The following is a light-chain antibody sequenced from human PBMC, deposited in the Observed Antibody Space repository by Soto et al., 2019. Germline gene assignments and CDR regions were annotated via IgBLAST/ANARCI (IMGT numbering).Light chain of an antibody. V-gene: IGKV3-20*01. CDR2: GAS. J-gene: IGKJ2*01. CDR3: QQYGSSPRT. CDR1: QSVSSNY. Sequence: EIVLTQSPGTLSLSPGEGATLSCRANQSVSSNYLAWYQQKPGQAPRLLICGASSRASGIPDRFSGSGSGTDFTITINRLEPEDFAVYYCQQYGSSPRTFGQGTKLEIK.